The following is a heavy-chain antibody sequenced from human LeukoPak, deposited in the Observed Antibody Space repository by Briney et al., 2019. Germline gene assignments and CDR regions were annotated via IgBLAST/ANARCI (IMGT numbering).Heavy chain of an antibody. CDR2: IYYSGST. D-gene: IGHD3-10*01. CDR1: GGSISSYY. V-gene: IGHV4-59*12. CDR3: ARGPLASLRGYDY. Sequence: PSETLSLTCTVSGGSISSYYWSWIRQPPGKGLEWIGYIYYSGSTNYNPSLKSRVTISVDTSKNQFSLKLSSVTAADTAVYYCARGPLASLRGYDYWGQGTLVTVSS. J-gene: IGHJ4*02.